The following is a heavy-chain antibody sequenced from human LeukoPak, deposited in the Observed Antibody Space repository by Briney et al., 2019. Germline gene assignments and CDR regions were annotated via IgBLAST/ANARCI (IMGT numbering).Heavy chain of an antibody. CDR1: GFTFSSYA. V-gene: IGHV3-23*01. Sequence: GGSLRLSCAASGFTFSSYAMSWVRQAPGKGLEWVSAISGSGGSTYYADSVKGRFTISRDNSKNTLYLQMNSLRAEDTAVYYCAKDRIAVAGRYDAFDIWDQGTMVTVSS. CDR2: ISGSGGST. D-gene: IGHD6-19*01. CDR3: AKDRIAVAGRYDAFDI. J-gene: IGHJ3*02.